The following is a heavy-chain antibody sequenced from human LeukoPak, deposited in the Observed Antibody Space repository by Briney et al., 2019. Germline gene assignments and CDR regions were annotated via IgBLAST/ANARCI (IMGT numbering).Heavy chain of an antibody. D-gene: IGHD4-17*01. V-gene: IGHV3-64D*06. CDR1: GFTFSTYA. J-gene: IGHJ4*02. Sequence: RRSLRLSCSASGFTFSTYAMHWVRQAPGKGLEYVSAISSSGGSTYYADSVKGRFTISRDNSKNTLYLQMGSLRAEDTAVYYCVKDLGYGDGLWASPFDYWGQGTLVTVSS. CDR2: ISSSGGST. CDR3: VKDLGYGDGLWASPFDY.